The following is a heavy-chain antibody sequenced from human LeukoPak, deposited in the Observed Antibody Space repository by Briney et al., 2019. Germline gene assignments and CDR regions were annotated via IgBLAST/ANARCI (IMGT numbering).Heavy chain of an antibody. CDR3: ARDGLVVPAVGGAQLTYYYYGMDV. J-gene: IGHJ6*02. D-gene: IGHD2-2*01. CDR1: GSTFSSYS. V-gene: IGHV3-21*01. Sequence: GGSLRLSCAASGSTFSSYSMNWVRQAPGKGLEWVSSISSSSSYIYYADSVKGRFTISRDNAKNSLYLQMNSLRAEDTAVYYCARDGLVVPAVGGAQLTYYYYGMDVWGQGTTVTVSS. CDR2: ISSSSSYI.